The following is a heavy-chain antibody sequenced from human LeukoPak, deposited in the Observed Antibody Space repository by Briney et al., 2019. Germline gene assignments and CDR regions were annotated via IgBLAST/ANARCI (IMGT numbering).Heavy chain of an antibody. D-gene: IGHD2-15*01. CDR3: ARLLTGSFYGMDV. V-gene: IGHV4-61*08. J-gene: IGHJ6*02. CDR1: GGSISSGGYY. Sequence: SETLSLTCTVSGGSISSGGYYWSWIRQHPGKGLEWIGYIYYSGSTYYNPSLKSRVTISVDTSKNQFSVKLSSVTAADTAVYYCARLLTGSFYGMDVWGQGTTVTVSS. CDR2: IYYSGST.